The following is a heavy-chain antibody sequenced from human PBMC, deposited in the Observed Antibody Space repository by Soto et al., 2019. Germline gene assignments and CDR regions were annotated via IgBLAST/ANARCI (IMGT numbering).Heavy chain of an antibody. CDR3: ARDETGDSYYYYYGMDV. D-gene: IGHD7-27*01. V-gene: IGHV1-69*01. CDR1: GGTFNIYN. J-gene: IGHJ6*02. CDR2: ILPIFGTT. Sequence: QVQLVQSGAEVKKPWSSVQVACKASGGTFNIYNINWVRQAPGQGLEWMGGILPIFGTTNYAQRFQGRLTIIADDSTSTAYMEVSSLRSEDTAVYYCARDETGDSYYYYYGMDVWGQGTTVTVTS.